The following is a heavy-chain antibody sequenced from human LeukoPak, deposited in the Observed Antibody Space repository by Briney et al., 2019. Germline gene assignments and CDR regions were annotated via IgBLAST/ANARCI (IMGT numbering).Heavy chain of an antibody. CDR1: GDSVSNKSAA. CDR2: TYYRSEWFT. V-gene: IGHV6-1*01. D-gene: IGHD7-27*01. J-gene: IGHJ4*02. CDR3: ARDARATGDHFDF. Sequence: SQTLSLTCAISGDSVSNKSAAWTWIRQTPSRGLEWLGRTYYRSEWFTEYAVSVKSRITINPDTSKNQFSLHMNSVTPEDTALYYCARDARATGDHFDFWGKGTLVTVSS.